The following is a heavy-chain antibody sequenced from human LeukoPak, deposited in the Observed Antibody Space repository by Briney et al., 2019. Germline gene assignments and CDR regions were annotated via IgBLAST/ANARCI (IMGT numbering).Heavy chain of an antibody. J-gene: IGHJ4*02. V-gene: IGHV4-39*07. Sequence: SETLSLTCTVSGGSISSSSYYWGWIRQPPGKGLEWIGSIYYSGSTYYNPSLKSRVTISVDTSKNQFSLKLSSVTAADTAVYYCASGLGLQFDYWGQGTLVTVSS. CDR1: GGSISSSSYY. D-gene: IGHD1-26*01. CDR2: IYYSGST. CDR3: ASGLGLQFDY.